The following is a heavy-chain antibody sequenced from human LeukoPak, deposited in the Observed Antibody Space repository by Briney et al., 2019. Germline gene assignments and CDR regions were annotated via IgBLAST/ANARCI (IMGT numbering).Heavy chain of an antibody. V-gene: IGHV3-23*01. CDR1: GFTFSSYG. Sequence: PGGSLRLSCAASGFTFSSYGMSWVRQAPGKGLEWVSAISGSGGSTYYADSVKGRFTISRDNSKNTLYLQMNSLRAEDTAVYYCAKDRRGISRPLDAFDIWGQGTMVTVSS. J-gene: IGHJ3*02. D-gene: IGHD3-10*01. CDR3: AKDRRGISRPLDAFDI. CDR2: ISGSGGST.